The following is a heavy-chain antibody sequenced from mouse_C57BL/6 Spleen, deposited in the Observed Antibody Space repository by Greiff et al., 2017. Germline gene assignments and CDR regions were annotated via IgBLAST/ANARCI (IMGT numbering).Heavy chain of an antibody. Sequence: EVKLVESGAELVKPGASVKLSCTASGFNIKDYYMHWVKQRTEQGLEWIGRIDPEDGETKYAPKFQGKATITADTSSNTAYLQLSSLTSEDTAVYYCARSPHGYYGSSHWYFDVCGTGTTVTVSS. CDR3: ARSPHGYYGSSHWYFDV. CDR1: GFNIKDYY. D-gene: IGHD1-1*01. CDR2: IDPEDGET. J-gene: IGHJ1*03. V-gene: IGHV14-2*01.